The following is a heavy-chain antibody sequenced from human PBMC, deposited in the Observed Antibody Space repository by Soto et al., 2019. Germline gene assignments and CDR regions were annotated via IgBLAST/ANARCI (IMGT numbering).Heavy chain of an antibody. J-gene: IGHJ6*03. CDR3: ARASLPRKYYYYMDV. D-gene: IGHD6-6*01. Sequence: PSETLSLTCTVSGGSISSGGYYWSWIRQHPGKGLEWIGYIYYSGSTYYNPSLKSRVTISVDTSKNQFSLKLSSVTAADTAVYYCARASLPRKYYYYMDVWGKGTTVTVSS. CDR1: GGSISSGGYY. CDR2: IYYSGST. V-gene: IGHV4-31*03.